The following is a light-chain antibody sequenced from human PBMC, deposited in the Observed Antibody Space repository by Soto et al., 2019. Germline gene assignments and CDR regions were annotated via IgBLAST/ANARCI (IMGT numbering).Light chain of an antibody. Sequence: QSALTQPASVSGSPGQSITISCTGTSSDVGGYNYVSWYQQHPGKAPKLMIYDVSNRPSGVSNRFSGSKSGNTASLTISGLQAEEEADYYGSSYTRFSTRHSVVFGGGTKLTVL. J-gene: IGLJ2*01. CDR1: SSDVGGYNY. CDR3: SSYTRFSTRHSVV. CDR2: DVS. V-gene: IGLV2-14*01.